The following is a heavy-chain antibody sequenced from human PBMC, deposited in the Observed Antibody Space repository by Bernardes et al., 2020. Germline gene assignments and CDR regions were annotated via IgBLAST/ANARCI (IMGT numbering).Heavy chain of an antibody. D-gene: IGHD5-12*01. CDR1: GFTFSSYA. J-gene: IGHJ6*02. Sequence: GGSLRLSRAASGFTFSSYAMHWVRQAPGKGLEWVAVISYDGSNKYYADSVKGRFTISRDNSKNTLYLQMNSLRAEDTAVYYCARDPLATIPYYYYGMDVWGQGTTVTVSS. CDR2: ISYDGSNK. V-gene: IGHV3-30-3*01. CDR3: ARDPLATIPYYYYGMDV.